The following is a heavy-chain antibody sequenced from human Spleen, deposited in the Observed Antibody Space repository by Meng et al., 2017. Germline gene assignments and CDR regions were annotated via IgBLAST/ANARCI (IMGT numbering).Heavy chain of an antibody. Sequence: QGQLQRWGAGLLKPSGTLSLTCAVYGGSFSGYYWSWIRQPPGKGLEWIGEINHSGSTNYNPSLKSRVTISVDTSKNQFSLKLSSVTAADTAVYYCARGPRRGYCSGGSCYFDYWGQGTLVTVSS. D-gene: IGHD2-15*01. CDR2: INHSGST. CDR1: GGSFSGYY. J-gene: IGHJ4*02. CDR3: ARGPRRGYCSGGSCYFDY. V-gene: IGHV4-34*01.